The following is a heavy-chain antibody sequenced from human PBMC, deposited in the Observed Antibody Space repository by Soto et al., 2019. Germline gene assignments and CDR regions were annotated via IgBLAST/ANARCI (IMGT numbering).Heavy chain of an antibody. CDR1: GFTFSSYG. V-gene: IGHV3-33*01. CDR2: IWYDGSNK. J-gene: IGHJ3*02. Sequence: QVQLVESGGGVVQPGRSLRLSCVASGFTFSSYGMHWVRQAPGKGLEWVAVIWYDGSNKYYGDSVKGRFTISRDNSKNTLYLQMSSLTADDTAVYYCRATSDDACDIWGQGTMVTVSS. D-gene: IGHD6-6*01. CDR3: RATSDDACDI.